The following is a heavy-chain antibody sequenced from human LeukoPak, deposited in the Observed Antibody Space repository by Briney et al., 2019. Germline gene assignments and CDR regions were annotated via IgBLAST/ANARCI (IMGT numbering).Heavy chain of an antibody. Sequence: PGGSLRLSCAASGFTFSSYAMSWVRQAPGKGLEWVSAISGSGGSTYYADSVKGRFTISRDNSKNTLYLQMNSLRAEDTALYYCAKDTRPRQLVRVHAFDIWGQGTMVTVSS. D-gene: IGHD6-13*01. CDR2: ISGSGGST. CDR1: GFTFSSYA. CDR3: AKDTRPRQLVRVHAFDI. V-gene: IGHV3-23*01. J-gene: IGHJ3*02.